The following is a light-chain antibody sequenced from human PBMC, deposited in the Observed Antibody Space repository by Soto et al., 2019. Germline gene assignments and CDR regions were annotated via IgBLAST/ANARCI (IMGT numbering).Light chain of an antibody. V-gene: IGKV1-39*01. CDR2: AAS. CDR1: QTISNY. CDR3: QQTYITPWT. Sequence: DIQMTQSPSSLSAVVGDRVTITCRASQTISNYLNWYQQKPGKAPKLLIYAASNLQSGVPSRFSGSGSGTDFTLTISTLQPEDFATYYCQQTYITPWTFGQGTKVEIK. J-gene: IGKJ1*01.